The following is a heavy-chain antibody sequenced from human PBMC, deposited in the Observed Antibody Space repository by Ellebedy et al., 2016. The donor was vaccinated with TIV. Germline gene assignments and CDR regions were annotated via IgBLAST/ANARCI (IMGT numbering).Heavy chain of an antibody. CDR2: IFSGGTTK. CDR3: ARDNYCGGDCYPDWYFDL. Sequence: GESLKISCAASGFTFSSYNMNWVRQAPGKGLEWVSYIFSGGTTKYYADSVKGRFTISRDNAKSSLYLQMNSLRDEDTAMYYCARDNYCGGDCYPDWYFDLWGRGTLVTVPS. CDR1: GFTFSSYN. V-gene: IGHV3-48*02. D-gene: IGHD2-21*01. J-gene: IGHJ2*01.